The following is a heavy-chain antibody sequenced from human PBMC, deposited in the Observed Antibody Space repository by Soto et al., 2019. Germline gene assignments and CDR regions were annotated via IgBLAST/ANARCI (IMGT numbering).Heavy chain of an antibody. V-gene: IGHV4-39*01. CDR1: GGSISSSNYY. D-gene: IGHD2-15*01. Sequence: QLQLQESGPGLVKPSETLSLTCTVSGGSISSSNYYWGWIRQPPGKGLEWIGSIYYSGSTYYNPSLKRRVTISVDTSKNQFSLKLSSVTAEETARYYCARGGYCSGASCAYMGHYYYYCMDVWGQGTTVTVSS. CDR3: ARGGYCSGASCAYMGHYYYYCMDV. CDR2: IYYSGST. J-gene: IGHJ6*02.